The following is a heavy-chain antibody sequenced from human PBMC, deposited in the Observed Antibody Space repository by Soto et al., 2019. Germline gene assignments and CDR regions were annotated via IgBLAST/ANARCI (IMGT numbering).Heavy chain of an antibody. D-gene: IGHD3-3*01. CDR1: GVPFSAYC. Sequence: SETLSLTYAVAGVPFSAYCWTWIRQSPGKGREWFGEINHSGTTNYNPSLKSRVTISVDTSKNQFSLNLSSMTAADTAVYYCARVQVRRGNGSGYLNGFDIWGQGTMVTVSS. V-gene: IGHV4-34*01. CDR3: ARVQVRRGNGSGYLNGFDI. CDR2: INHSGTT. J-gene: IGHJ3*02.